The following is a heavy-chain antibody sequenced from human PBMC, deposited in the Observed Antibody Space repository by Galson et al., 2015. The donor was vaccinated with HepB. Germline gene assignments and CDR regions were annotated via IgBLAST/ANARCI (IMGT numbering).Heavy chain of an antibody. D-gene: IGHD6-13*01. V-gene: IGHV3-23*01. CDR3: AKFIAAAGIPDSYFDY. J-gene: IGHJ4*02. CDR2: ISGSGGST. CDR1: GFTFSSYA. Sequence: SLRLSCAASGFTFSSYAMSWVRQAPGKGLEWVSAISGSGGSTYYADSVKGRFTISRDNSKNTLYLQMNSLRAEDTAVYYCAKFIAAAGIPDSYFDYWGQGTLVTVSS.